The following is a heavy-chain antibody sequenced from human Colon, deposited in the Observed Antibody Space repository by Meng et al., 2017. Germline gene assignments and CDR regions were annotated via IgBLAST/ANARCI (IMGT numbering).Heavy chain of an antibody. CDR3: ARGFLVRGFDS. CDR2: TYYSSKWNN. Sequence: QQSIHSLVNPLDPPSPTCALPADRFSRNMAAWNWLSQSPSGGLEWLARTYYSSKWNNDYAVSVKGRITINADTSTNQVSLQLNSVTPEDTAVYYCARGFLVRGFDSWGQGTLVTVSS. V-gene: IGHV6-1*01. CDR1: ADRFSRNMAA. D-gene: IGHD3-3*01. J-gene: IGHJ4*02.